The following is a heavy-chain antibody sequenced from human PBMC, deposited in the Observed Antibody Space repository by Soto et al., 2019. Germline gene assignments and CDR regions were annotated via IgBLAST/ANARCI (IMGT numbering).Heavy chain of an antibody. CDR1: GYTFTSYA. V-gene: IGHV1-3*01. CDR2: TNAGNGNT. Sequence: ASVKVSCKASGYTFTSYAMHWLRQAPGQRLEWMGWTNAGNGNTKYSQKFQGRVTITRDTSASTAYMELSSLRSEDTAVYYCARERWDIVVVPAATLYYYGMYVWSQGTTVTVSS. CDR3: ARERWDIVVVPAATLYYYGMYV. J-gene: IGHJ6*02. D-gene: IGHD2-2*01.